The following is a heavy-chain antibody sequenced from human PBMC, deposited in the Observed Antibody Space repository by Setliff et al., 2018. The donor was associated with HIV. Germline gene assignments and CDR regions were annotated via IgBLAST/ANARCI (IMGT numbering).Heavy chain of an antibody. CDR1: GGSISNQY. CDR2: IYYSGTT. V-gene: IGHV4-59*11. D-gene: IGHD6-6*01. J-gene: IGHJ4*02. CDR3: ARLRVSSSSQTFDH. Sequence: NPSETLSLTCTVSGGSISNQYWSWIRQPQGKGLEWIGYIYYSGTTHYNPSLKSRVAMSVDTSKNQFSLDLTSVTPADTAVYYCARLRVSSSSQTFDHWGQGILVTVS.